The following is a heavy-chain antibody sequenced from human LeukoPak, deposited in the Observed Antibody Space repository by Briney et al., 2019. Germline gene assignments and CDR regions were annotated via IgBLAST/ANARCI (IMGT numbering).Heavy chain of an antibody. J-gene: IGHJ5*02. D-gene: IGHD3-3*01. CDR2: INHSGST. V-gene: IGHV4-34*01. CDR3: ARGGRITIFGAVGCWFAP. Sequence: PSETLSLTCAVYGGSFSGYYWSWIRQPPGKGLEWIGEINHSGSTNYNPSLKSRVTISVDTSKNQFSLKLSSVTAADTAVYYCARGGRITIFGAVGCWFAPWGKGTLVTVPS. CDR1: GGSFSGYY.